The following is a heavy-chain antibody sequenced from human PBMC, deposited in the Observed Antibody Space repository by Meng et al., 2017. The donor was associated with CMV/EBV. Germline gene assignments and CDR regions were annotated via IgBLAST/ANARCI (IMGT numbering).Heavy chain of an antibody. D-gene: IGHD2-2*01. CDR3: AKDRGKSPDDNCSSTSCYYYYYGMDV. CDR2: ISGSGGST. V-gene: IGHV3-23*01. J-gene: IGHJ6*02. Sequence: GESLKISCAASGFTFSSYAMSWVRQAPGKGLEWVSAISGSGGSTYYADSVKGRFTISRDKSKNTLYLQMNSLRAEDTAVYYCAKDRGKSPDDNCSSTSCYYYYYGMDVWGQGTTVTVSS. CDR1: GFTFSSYA.